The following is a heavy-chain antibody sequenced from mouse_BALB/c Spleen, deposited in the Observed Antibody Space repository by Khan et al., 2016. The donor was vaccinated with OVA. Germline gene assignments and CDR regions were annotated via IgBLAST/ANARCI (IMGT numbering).Heavy chain of an antibody. D-gene: IGHD2-1*01. CDR3: ARVGNYGYFDV. CDR2: INTYTGEP. V-gene: IGHV9-3-1*01. CDR1: GYTFTNYG. Sequence: QIQLVQSGPELKKPGETVKISCKASGYTFTNYGMNWVKQAPGKALKWMGWINTYTGEPTYADDFQGRFAFSLETSATTAYLQINNLKNEDAATYFCARVGNYGYFDVWGAGTTVTVSS. J-gene: IGHJ1*01.